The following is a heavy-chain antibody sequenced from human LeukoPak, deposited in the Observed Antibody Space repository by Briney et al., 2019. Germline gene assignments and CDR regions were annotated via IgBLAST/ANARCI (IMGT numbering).Heavy chain of an antibody. CDR3: AKDTGDYYYYYGMDV. D-gene: IGHD1-14*01. J-gene: IGHJ6*02. CDR2: ISSSSSTI. CDR1: GFTFSSYS. V-gene: IGHV3-48*04. Sequence: GGSLRLSCAASGFTFSSYSMNWVRQAPGKGLEWVSYISSSSSTIYYADSVKGRFTIFRDNAKNSLYLQMNSLRAEDTALYYCAKDTGDYYYYYGMDVWGQGTTVTVSS.